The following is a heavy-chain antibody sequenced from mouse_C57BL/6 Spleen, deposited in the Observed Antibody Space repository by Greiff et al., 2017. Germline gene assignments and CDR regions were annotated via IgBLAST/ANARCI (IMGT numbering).Heavy chain of an antibody. J-gene: IGHJ2*01. CDR2: IDPETGGT. D-gene: IGHD2-5*01. CDR1: GYTFTDYE. V-gene: IGHV1-15*01. CDR3: TNSNLVDY. Sequence: VQLQESGAELVRPGASVTLSCKASGYTFTDYEMHWVKQTPVHGLEWIGAIDPETGGTAYNQKFKGKAILTADKSSSTAYMELRSLTSEDSAVYYCTNSNLVDYWGQGTTLTVSS.